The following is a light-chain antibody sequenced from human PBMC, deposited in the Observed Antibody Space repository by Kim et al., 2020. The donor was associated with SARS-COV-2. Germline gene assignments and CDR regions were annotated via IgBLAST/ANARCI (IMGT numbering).Light chain of an antibody. V-gene: IGLV1-44*01. Sequence: GQRVTISCAGSSSNIGRNTGNWYQQFPGTAPQLLIDTDDRRPTGVSDRVSCSKSGTSASLAISALRSEDEADYYCATWDDSLDVWMFGGGTQLTVL. CDR1: SSNIGRNT. CDR2: TDD. J-gene: IGLJ3*02. CDR3: ATWDDSLDVWM.